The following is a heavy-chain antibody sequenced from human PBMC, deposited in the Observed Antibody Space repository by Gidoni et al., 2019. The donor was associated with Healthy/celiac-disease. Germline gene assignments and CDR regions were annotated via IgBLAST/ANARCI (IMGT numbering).Heavy chain of an antibody. CDR2: IYYSGST. V-gene: IGHV4-39*01. J-gene: IGHJ5*02. D-gene: IGHD2-2*01. CDR3: ARRGRVSGLRDLGYCSSTSCYGLLWFDP. CDR1: GGSISSSSYY. Sequence: QLQLQESGPGLVKPSETLSLTCTVSGGSISSSSYYWGWIRQPPGKGLEWIGSIYYSGSTYYNPSLKSRVTISVDTSKNQFSLKLSSVTAADTAVYYCARRGRVSGLRDLGYCSSTSCYGLLWFDPWGQGTLVTVSS.